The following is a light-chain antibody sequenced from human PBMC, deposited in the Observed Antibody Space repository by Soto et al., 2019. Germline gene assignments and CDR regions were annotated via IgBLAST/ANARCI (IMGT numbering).Light chain of an antibody. CDR3: QQRFNCHRFT. V-gene: IGKV3-11*01. Sequence: EIDLTQSPSTLSLSPGERATISCRASQSVSSYLAWYQQKPGQAPRLLIYDASNRVTGIPARFSGGGSGTDFTLTISSLEPEDVAVYYCQQRFNCHRFTFGQGTKLEIK. CDR2: DAS. J-gene: IGKJ2*01. CDR1: QSVSSY.